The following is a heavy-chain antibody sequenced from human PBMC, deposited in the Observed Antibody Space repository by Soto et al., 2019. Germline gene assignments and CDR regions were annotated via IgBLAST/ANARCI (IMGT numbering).Heavy chain of an antibody. CDR2: IKPVTPDI. V-gene: IGHV5-51*01. D-gene: IGHD3-16*01. Sequence: PGEFLKISCKAVGYTFGSTWIGWVRQMPGKGLGWSGIIKPVTPDIRYSPSLRGHATISADERLSPAYLQWYSLKASDTAMYYCARQISHIWDFWGQGTLVTVSS. CDR3: ARQISHIWDF. J-gene: IGHJ1*01. CDR1: GYTFGSTW.